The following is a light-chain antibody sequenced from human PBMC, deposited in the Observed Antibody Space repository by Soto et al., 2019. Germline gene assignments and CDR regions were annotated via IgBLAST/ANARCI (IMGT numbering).Light chain of an antibody. CDR2: AAS. CDR3: QKCKVAPFT. V-gene: IGKV1-27*01. J-gene: IGKJ4*01. Sequence: TQSPATLSAFVGDRVTITCRASQDIGNFLAWYQQKPGKVPKLLIYAASTLQSGVPSRFSGSGSGTDFTLTISSLQPEDVATYYCQKCKVAPFTFGGGTKVEIK. CDR1: QDIGNF.